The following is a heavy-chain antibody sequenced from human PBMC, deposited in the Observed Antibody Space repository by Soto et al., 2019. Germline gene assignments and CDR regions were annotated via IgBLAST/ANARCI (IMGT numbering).Heavy chain of an antibody. J-gene: IGHJ4*02. CDR1: GGSISTYY. V-gene: IGHV4-59*01. D-gene: IGHD3-10*01. CDR3: ARSHSFDGSIYHYYFDF. CDR2: IYASGAT. Sequence: LETLSLTCTVSGGSISTYYWSWIRQPPGGTLEWIGYIYASGATTYNPSLESRVTMSVDMPNNEFSLELTSLTAADTAVYYCARSHSFDGSIYHYYFDFWGQGTLVTVSS.